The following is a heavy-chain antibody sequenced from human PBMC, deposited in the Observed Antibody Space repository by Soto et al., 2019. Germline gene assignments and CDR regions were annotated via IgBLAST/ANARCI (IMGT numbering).Heavy chain of an antibody. V-gene: IGHV3-53*01. CDR2: IYSGGST. Sequence: EVQLVESGGGLIQPGGSLRLSCAASGFTVSSNYMSWVRQAPGKGLEWVSVIYSGGSTYYADSVKGRFTISRDNSKNTRYLQMNCLRAEDTAVYYCARDRVESGCSEYFQNWGQGTMVTVSS. CDR3: ARDRVESGCSEYFQN. CDR1: GFTVSSNY. D-gene: IGHD3-22*01. J-gene: IGHJ1*01.